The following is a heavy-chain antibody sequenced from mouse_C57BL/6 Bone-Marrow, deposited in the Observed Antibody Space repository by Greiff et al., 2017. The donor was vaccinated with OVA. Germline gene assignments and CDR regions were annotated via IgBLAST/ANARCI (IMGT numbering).Heavy chain of an antibody. V-gene: IGHV14-4*01. CDR1: GFTIKDDY. CDR3: TNYGSSYGY. Sequence: VQLQQSGAELVRPGASVKLSCTASGFTIKDDYMHWVKQRPEQGLEWIGWIDPENGDTEYASKFQGKATITADTSSNTAYLQRSSRTSEDTAVYYCTNYGSSYGYWGQGTTLTVSS. CDR2: IDPENGDT. D-gene: IGHD1-1*01. J-gene: IGHJ2*01.